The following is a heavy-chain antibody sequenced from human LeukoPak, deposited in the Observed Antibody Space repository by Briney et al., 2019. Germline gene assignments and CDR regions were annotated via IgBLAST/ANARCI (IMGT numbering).Heavy chain of an antibody. J-gene: IGHJ4*02. CDR3: ARDPPAHCSGGSCYYFDY. V-gene: IGHV1-69*04. CDR1: GGTFSSYA. Sequence: ASVKVSCKASGGTFSSYAISWVRQAPGQGLEWMGRIIPILGIANCAQKFQGRVTITADKSTSTAYMELSSLRSEDTAVYYCARDPPAHCSGGSCYYFDYWGQGTLVTVSS. D-gene: IGHD2-15*01. CDR2: IIPILGIA.